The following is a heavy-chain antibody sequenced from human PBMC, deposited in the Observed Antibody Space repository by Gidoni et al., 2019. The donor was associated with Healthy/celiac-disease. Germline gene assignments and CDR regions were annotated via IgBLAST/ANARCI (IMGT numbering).Heavy chain of an antibody. Sequence: QVQLVQSGAEVKKPGASVKVSCKASGYTFTSYYMHWVRQAPGQGLEWMGIINPSGGSTSYAQKFQGRVTMTRDTSTSTVYMELSSLRSEDTAVYYCARVPIAAAGTPLYYFDYWGQGTLVTVSS. CDR3: ARVPIAAAGTPLYYFDY. V-gene: IGHV1-46*01. CDR2: INPSGGST. J-gene: IGHJ4*02. D-gene: IGHD6-13*01. CDR1: GYTFTSYY.